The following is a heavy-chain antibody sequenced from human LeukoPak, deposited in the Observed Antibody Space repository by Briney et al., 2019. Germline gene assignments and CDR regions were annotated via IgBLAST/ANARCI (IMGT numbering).Heavy chain of an antibody. CDR1: GGTFSSYA. CDR2: IIPIFGTA. D-gene: IGHD2-2*01. J-gene: IGHJ4*02. Sequence: ASVQVSCKASGGTFSSYAISWVRQVPGQGLEWRGGIIPIFGTANYAQKFQGRVTITADESTSTAYMELSSLRSEDTAVYYCARLEGYCSSTSCYGSGSYWGQGTLVTVSS. CDR3: ARLEGYCSSTSCYGSGSY. V-gene: IGHV1-69*13.